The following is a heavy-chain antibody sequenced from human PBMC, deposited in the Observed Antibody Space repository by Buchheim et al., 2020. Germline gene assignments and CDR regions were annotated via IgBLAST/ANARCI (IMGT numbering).Heavy chain of an antibody. Sequence: QVQLVESGGGVVQPGRSLRLSCAASGFTFSSYAMHWVRQAPGKGLEWVAVISYDGSNKYYADSVKGRFTISRDNSKNTLYLQMNSLRAEDTAVYYCAEGWDSSGLARYWGQGTL. J-gene: IGHJ4*02. D-gene: IGHD3-22*01. V-gene: IGHV3-30-3*01. CDR2: ISYDGSNK. CDR3: AEGWDSSGLARY. CDR1: GFTFSSYA.